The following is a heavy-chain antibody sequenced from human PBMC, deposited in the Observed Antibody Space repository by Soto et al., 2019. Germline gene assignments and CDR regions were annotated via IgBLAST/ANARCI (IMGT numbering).Heavy chain of an antibody. Sequence: EVQLVESGGGLVQPGGSLRLSCAASGFTFSSYAMHWVRQAPGKGLDYVSAISSNGGSTYYANSVKGRFTISRENSKNTLYLQMGSLRAEDMAVYYCARLNPIAAAFDYWGQGTLVTVSS. CDR1: GFTFSSYA. D-gene: IGHD6-13*01. J-gene: IGHJ4*02. CDR2: ISSNGGST. CDR3: ARLNPIAAAFDY. V-gene: IGHV3-64*01.